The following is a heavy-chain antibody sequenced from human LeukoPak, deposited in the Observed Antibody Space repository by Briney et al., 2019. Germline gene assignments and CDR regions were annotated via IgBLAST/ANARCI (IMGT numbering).Heavy chain of an antibody. CDR3: ARAPRGLNAFDI. V-gene: IGHV4-31*03. CDR1: GGSISSGGYY. D-gene: IGHD3-10*01. Sequence: SQTLSLTCTVPGGSISSGGYYWSWIRQHPGKGLEWIGYIYYSGSTYYNPSLKSRVTISVDTSKNQFSLKLSSVTAADTAVYYCARAPRGLNAFDIWGQGTMVTVSS. CDR2: IYYSGST. J-gene: IGHJ3*02.